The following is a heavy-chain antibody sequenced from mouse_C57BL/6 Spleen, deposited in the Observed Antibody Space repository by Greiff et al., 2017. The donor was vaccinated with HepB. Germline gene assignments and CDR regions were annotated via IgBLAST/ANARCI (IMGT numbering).Heavy chain of an antibody. Sequence: VKLMESGAELAKPGASVKLSCKASGYTFTSYWMHWVKQRPGQGLEWIGYINPSSGYTKYNQKFKDKATLTADKSSSTAYMQLSSLTYEDSAVYYCAKGYGNYEYYFDYWGQGTTLTVSS. V-gene: IGHV1-7*01. CDR3: AKGYGNYEYYFDY. CDR2: INPSSGYT. D-gene: IGHD2-10*02. CDR1: GYTFTSYW. J-gene: IGHJ2*01.